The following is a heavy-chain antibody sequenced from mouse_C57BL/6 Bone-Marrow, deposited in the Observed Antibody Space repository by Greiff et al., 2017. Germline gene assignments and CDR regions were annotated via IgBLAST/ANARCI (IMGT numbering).Heavy chain of an antibody. CDR3: ARGNSKGYFDV. CDR2: IDPEDGDT. J-gene: IGHJ1*03. D-gene: IGHD2-5*01. CDR1: GFNIKDYY. V-gene: IGHV14-2*01. Sequence: EVQLQQSGAELVKPGASVKLSCTASGFNIKDYYMHWVKQRTEQGLEWIGRIDPEDGDTKYAPKFPGKATITADTSSNTTYLQRSSLTSEDTAVYYCARGNSKGYFDVWGTGTTVTVSS.